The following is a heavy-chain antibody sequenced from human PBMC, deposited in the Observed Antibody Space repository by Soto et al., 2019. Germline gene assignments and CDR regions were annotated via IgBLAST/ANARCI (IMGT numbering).Heavy chain of an antibody. D-gene: IGHD3-3*01. CDR3: ARDTSSRVVTWYFDH. CDR1: GFTFSSYG. V-gene: IGHV3-33*01. J-gene: IGHJ2*01. CDR2: IWYDGSNK. Sequence: QVQLVESGGGVVQPGRSLSLSCAASGFTFSSYGMHWVRQAPGKGLEWVAVIWYDGSNKYYADSVKGRFTISRDNSKNTLYLQMNSLRAEDTAVYYCARDTSSRVVTWYFDHWGPGTLVTVSS.